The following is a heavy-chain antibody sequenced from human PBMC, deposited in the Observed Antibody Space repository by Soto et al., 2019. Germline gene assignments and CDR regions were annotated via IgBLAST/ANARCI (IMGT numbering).Heavy chain of an antibody. CDR1: GFTFSNYA. D-gene: IGHD2-21*02. CDR3: AKKGLINGHGDDFYYDLDV. J-gene: IGHJ6*02. Sequence: EVQLLESGGGLVQPGGSLRLSCAASGFTFSNYAMSWVRQAPGKGLEWVSSISGSGSTKYYPDPVKGRFTISRDNSKNTLYLQMNSLRTEVTAVYYCAKKGLINGHGDDFYYDLDVWGQGTTVTVSS. CDR2: ISGSGSTK. V-gene: IGHV3-23*01.